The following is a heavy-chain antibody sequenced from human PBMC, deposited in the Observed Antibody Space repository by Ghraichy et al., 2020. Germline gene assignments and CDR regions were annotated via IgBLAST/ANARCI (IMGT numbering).Heavy chain of an antibody. V-gene: IGHV4-34*01. J-gene: IGHJ3*02. Sequence: SETLSLTCAVYGGSFSGYYWSWIRQPPGKGLEWIGEINHSGSTNYNPSLKSRVTISVDTSKNQFSLKLSSVTAADTAVYYCVPLSPYQLPRGVDAFDIWGQGTMVTVSS. D-gene: IGHD2-2*01. CDR2: INHSGST. CDR3: VPLSPYQLPRGVDAFDI. CDR1: GGSFSGYY.